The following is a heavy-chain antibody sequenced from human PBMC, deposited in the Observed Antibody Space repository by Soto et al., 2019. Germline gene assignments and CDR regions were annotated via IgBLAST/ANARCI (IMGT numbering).Heavy chain of an antibody. Sequence: SETLSLTCTVSGVSISSYYWNWIRQPAGKGLEWIGRIFNGGSTSYNPSLKSRVTMSLDTSKNQFSLKLTSVAAADTAVYYCARDTGYSYGAAYDYWGQGTLVTVSS. V-gene: IGHV4-4*07. CDR2: IFNGGST. D-gene: IGHD5-18*01. CDR1: GVSISSYY. J-gene: IGHJ4*02. CDR3: ARDTGYSYGAAYDY.